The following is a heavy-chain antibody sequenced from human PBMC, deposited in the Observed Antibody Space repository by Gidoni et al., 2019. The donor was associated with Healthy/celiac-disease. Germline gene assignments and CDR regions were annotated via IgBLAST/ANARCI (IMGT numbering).Heavy chain of an antibody. V-gene: IGHV3-23*01. CDR2: ISGSGGST. CDR3: AKDTLDSSGYGGYFDY. J-gene: IGHJ4*02. Sequence: EVQLLESGGGLVQPGGSLRLSCAASGFTFSSYAMSWVRQAPGKGLEWVSAISGSGGSTYYADSVKGRFTISRDNSKNTLYLQMNSLRAEDTAVYYCAKDTLDSSGYGGYFDYWGQGTLVTVSS. CDR1: GFTFSSYA. D-gene: IGHD3-22*01.